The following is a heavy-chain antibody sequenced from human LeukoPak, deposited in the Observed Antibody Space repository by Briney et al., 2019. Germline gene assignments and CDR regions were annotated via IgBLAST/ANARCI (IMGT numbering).Heavy chain of an antibody. J-gene: IGHJ6*02. V-gene: IGHV4-59*08. CDR1: GDSISNYY. Sequence: PSETLSLTCSVSGDSISNYYWGWIRQPPGKGLEWIGYIYSSGSTNYNPSLKSRVTISVDTSKNQFSLRLSSVTAADTAMYYCSRRRMVRGSYGMDVWGQGTTVTVSS. D-gene: IGHD3-10*01. CDR2: IYSSGST. CDR3: SRRRMVRGSYGMDV.